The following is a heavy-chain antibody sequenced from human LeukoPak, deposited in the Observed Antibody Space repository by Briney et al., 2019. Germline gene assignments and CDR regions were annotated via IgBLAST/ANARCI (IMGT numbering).Heavy chain of an antibody. CDR3: AKGYSGYSINNCYPPDD. Sequence: GGSLRLSCAASGFTFSSYGMHWVRQAPGKGLEWVAFIRDDGGDKFYADSVKDRFTISRDSSKNTLYLQMNSLRAEDTALYYCAKGYSGYSINNCYPPDDWGQGTLVTVSS. CDR1: GFTFSSYG. CDR2: IRDDGGDK. J-gene: IGHJ4*02. D-gene: IGHD2-21*02. V-gene: IGHV3-30*02.